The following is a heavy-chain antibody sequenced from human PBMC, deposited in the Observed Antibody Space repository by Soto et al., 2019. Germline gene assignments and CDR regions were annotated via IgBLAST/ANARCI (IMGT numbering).Heavy chain of an antibody. CDR3: ARSIVVVTAADY. Sequence: QVQLVQSGAEVKKPGASVKVSCKASGYTFTSYAMHWVRQAPGQRLEWMGWINAGNGNTKYSQKFQGRVTITRDTAASTAYMELSSLRSDDTPVYCCARSIVVVTAADYWGQGTLVTVSS. V-gene: IGHV1-3*01. D-gene: IGHD2-21*02. CDR2: INAGNGNT. J-gene: IGHJ4*02. CDR1: GYTFTSYA.